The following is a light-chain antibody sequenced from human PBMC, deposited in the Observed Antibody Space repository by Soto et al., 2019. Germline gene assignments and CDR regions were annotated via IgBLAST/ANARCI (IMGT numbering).Light chain of an antibody. V-gene: IGKV3-11*01. J-gene: IGKJ4*01. CDR1: QSIDSY. CDR3: QQRRNWPLT. CDR2: DVS. Sequence: EIVLTQSPATLSLSPGERATLSCRASQSIDSYLAWYQQKPGQAPRLLIYDVSKRHTGIPVRFSGSGSGTDFTLTISSLEPEDVAIYYCQQRRNWPLTFGGGTKVEIK.